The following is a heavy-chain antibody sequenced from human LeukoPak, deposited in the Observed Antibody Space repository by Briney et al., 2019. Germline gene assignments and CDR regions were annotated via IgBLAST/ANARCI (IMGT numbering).Heavy chain of an antibody. CDR1: GFTFSSYW. V-gene: IGHV3-7*03. Sequence: GGSLRLSCAASGFTFSSYWMSWVRQAPGKGLEWVANIKQDGSEKYYVDSVKGRFTISRDNAKNSLYLQMNSLRAEDTAVYYCARDQRYFDWLFPGSYFDYRGQGTLVTVSS. J-gene: IGHJ4*02. CDR3: ARDQRYFDWLFPGSYFDY. D-gene: IGHD3-9*01. CDR2: IKQDGSEK.